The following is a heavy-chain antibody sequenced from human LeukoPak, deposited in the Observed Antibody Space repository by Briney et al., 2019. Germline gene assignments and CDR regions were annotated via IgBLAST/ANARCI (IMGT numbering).Heavy chain of an antibody. Sequence: GGSLRLSCAASGFTFSSYGMHWVRQAPGKGLEWVAVISYDGSNKYYADSVKGRFTISRDNSKNTLYLQMNSLRAEDTAVYYCAKDLLEALQAFDIWGQGTMVTVSS. CDR1: GFTFSSYG. CDR2: ISYDGSNK. J-gene: IGHJ3*02. CDR3: AKDLLEALQAFDI. V-gene: IGHV3-30*18. D-gene: IGHD5-24*01.